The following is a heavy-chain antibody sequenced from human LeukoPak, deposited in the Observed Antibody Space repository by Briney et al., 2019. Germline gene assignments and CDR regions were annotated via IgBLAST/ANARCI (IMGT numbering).Heavy chain of an antibody. D-gene: IGHD6-6*01. V-gene: IGHV1-2*06. CDR1: GYTFTGYY. Sequence: ASVKVSCKASGYTFTGYYMHWVRQAPGQGLEWMGRINPNSGGTNYAQKFQGRVTMTRDTSISTAYMELSRLRSDDTAVYYCARDLYSSSSESYWDQGTLVTVSS. CDR3: ARDLYSSSSESY. J-gene: IGHJ4*02. CDR2: INPNSGGT.